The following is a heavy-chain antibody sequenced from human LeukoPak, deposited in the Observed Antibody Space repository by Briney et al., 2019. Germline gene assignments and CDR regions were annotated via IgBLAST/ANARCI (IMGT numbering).Heavy chain of an antibody. V-gene: IGHV3-9*01. CDR1: GFTFDDYA. CDR2: ISWNRGRI. CDR3: TKAYGSGSYTSPFDY. Sequence: GGSLRLSCAASGFTFDDYAMHWVRQAPGKGLEWVSGISWNRGRIGYADSVKGRFTISRDNAKNSLYLQMNSLRPEDTAFYYCTKAYGSGSYTSPFDYWGQGTLVTVSS. D-gene: IGHD3-10*01. J-gene: IGHJ4*02.